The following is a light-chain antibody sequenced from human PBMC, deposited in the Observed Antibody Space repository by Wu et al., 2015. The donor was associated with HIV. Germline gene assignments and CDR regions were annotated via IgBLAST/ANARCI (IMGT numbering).Light chain of an antibody. V-gene: IGKV3-11*01. CDR2: DAS. Sequence: RSTLSSQADVRVLPSLSLVPQKPGQAPRLLIYDASKRASGLPARFSGSGSGTDFTLTISTLEPEDFAVYYCQKRYNWPMYTFGQGTKLEIK. CDR1: RVLPS. J-gene: IGKJ2*01. CDR3: QKRYNWPMYT.